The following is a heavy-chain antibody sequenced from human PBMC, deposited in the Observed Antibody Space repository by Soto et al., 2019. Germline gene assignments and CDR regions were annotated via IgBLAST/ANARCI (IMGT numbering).Heavy chain of an antibody. V-gene: IGHV3-21*01. D-gene: IGHD3-22*01. CDR1: GFTFSSYS. CDR2: ISSSSSYI. CDR3: ATDSNYYDSSGYYPDY. J-gene: IGHJ4*02. Sequence: PGGSLRLSCAASGFTFSSYSMNWVRQAPGKGLEWVSSISSSSSYIYYADSVKGRFTISRDNAKNSLYLQMNSLRAEDTAVYYCATDSNYYDSSGYYPDYWGQGTLVTVSS.